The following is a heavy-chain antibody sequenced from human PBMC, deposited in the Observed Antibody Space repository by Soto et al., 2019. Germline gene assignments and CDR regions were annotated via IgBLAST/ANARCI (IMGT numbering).Heavy chain of an antibody. CDR3: AQTLGLAVSGPGRFDL. D-gene: IGHD6-19*01. J-gene: IGHJ2*01. V-gene: IGHV1-69*12. CDR2: IIPIFGTG. Sequence: QVQLVQSGAEVKKPGSSVKVSCKASGGTFSSYAISWVRQAPGQGLEWMGGIIPIFGTGNYAQKFQGRVTITADEFTSTAYMELRSLRFEDTAVYYCAQTLGLAVSGPGRFDLWGRGTLVTVSS. CDR1: GGTFSSYA.